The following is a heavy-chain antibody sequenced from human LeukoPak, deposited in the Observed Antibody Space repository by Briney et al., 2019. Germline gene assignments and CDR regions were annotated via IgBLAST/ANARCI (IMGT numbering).Heavy chain of an antibody. CDR1: GFSFSSYS. J-gene: IGHJ3*02. CDR3: AREYCSGGTCFDVFDI. Sequence: QPGGSLRLSCAASGFSFSSYSMNWVRQAPGKGLEWVSYISSSSSTIYYADSVKGRFTISRDNAKNSLYLQMNSLRAEDTAVYYCAREYCSGGTCFDVFDIWGQGAMVTVSS. CDR2: ISSSSSTI. V-gene: IGHV3-48*01. D-gene: IGHD2-15*01.